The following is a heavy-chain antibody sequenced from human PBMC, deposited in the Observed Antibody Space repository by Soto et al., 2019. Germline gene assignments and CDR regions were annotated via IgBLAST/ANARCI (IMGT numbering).Heavy chain of an antibody. D-gene: IGHD3-10*01. Sequence: QVQLEQSGAEVKRAGSSVKVSCKASGDTFSVYSINWVREAPGLGLEWMGRVNPILSMSNYAQRFQGRVTMTADKSTSTAYMELSGLRSEDTAMYYCATSYGSGYPAFDYWCQGALVTVSS. CDR3: ATSYGSGYPAFDY. V-gene: IGHV1-69*02. J-gene: IGHJ4*02. CDR1: GDTFSVYS. CDR2: VNPILSMS.